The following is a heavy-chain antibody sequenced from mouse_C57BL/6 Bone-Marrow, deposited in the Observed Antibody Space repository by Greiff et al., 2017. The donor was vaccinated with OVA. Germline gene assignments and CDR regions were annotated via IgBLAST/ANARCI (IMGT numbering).Heavy chain of an antibody. CDR2: ISSGGSYT. V-gene: IGHV5-6*01. D-gene: IGHD1-1*01. Sequence: EVMLVESGGDLVKPGGSLKLSCAASGFTFSSYGMSWVRQTPDKRLEWVATISSGGSYTYYPDSVKGRFTISSDNAKNTLYLQMSSLKSEDTAMYYCARHEKILTTVGLYAMDYWGQGTSVTVAS. CDR3: ARHEKILTTVGLYAMDY. CDR1: GFTFSSYG. J-gene: IGHJ4*01.